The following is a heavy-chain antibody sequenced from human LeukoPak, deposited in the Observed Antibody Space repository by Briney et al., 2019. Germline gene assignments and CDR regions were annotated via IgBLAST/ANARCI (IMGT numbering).Heavy chain of an antibody. CDR1: GFTFYSYW. J-gene: IGHJ4*02. CDR2: INGDGSTS. Sequence: GGSLRLSCAASGFTFYSYWMHWVRQAPGKGLVWVSCINGDGSTSNYADSVKGRFTISRDNAKNSLYLQMNSLRVEDTAVYYCARPSYNSGSFFDYWGQGSLVTVS. D-gene: IGHD3-10*01. V-gene: IGHV3-74*01. CDR3: ARPSYNSGSFFDY.